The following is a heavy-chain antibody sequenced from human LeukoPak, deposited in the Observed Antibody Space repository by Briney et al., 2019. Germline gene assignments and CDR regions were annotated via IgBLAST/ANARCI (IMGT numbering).Heavy chain of an antibody. D-gene: IGHD6-19*01. Sequence: SETLSLTCAVYGGSFSGYYWSWIRQPPGKGLEWIGEINHSGSTNYNPSLKSRVTISVDTSKNQFSLKLSSVTAADTAVYYCARGSEGSSGWYNWFDPWGQGTLVTVSS. CDR1: GGSFSGYY. J-gene: IGHJ5*02. CDR2: INHSGST. V-gene: IGHV4-34*01. CDR3: ARGSEGSSGWYNWFDP.